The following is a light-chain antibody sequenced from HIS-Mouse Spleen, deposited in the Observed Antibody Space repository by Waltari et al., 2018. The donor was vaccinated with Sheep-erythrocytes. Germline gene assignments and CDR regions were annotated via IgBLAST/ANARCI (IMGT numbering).Light chain of an antibody. V-gene: IGKV1-12*01. CDR3: QQANSFPIT. CDR1: QGISSW. CDR2: AAS. J-gene: IGKJ5*01. Sequence: DIQITQSPSSVSASVGDRVNLTGRPSQGISSWLAWLQQKLGKAPKLLIYAASSLQSGVPSRFGGSGSGTDFTLTISTLQPEDFATYYCQQANSFPITFGQGTRLEIK.